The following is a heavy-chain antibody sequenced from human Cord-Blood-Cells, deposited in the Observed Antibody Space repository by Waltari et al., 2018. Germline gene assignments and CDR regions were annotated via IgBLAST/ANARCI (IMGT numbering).Heavy chain of an antibody. CDR1: GFTFSSYW. V-gene: IGHV3-7*01. CDR2: IKQDGSEK. Sequence: EVQLAVSGGGLVQPGGSLRLSCAASGFTFSSYWMSWVRQAPGKGLEWVANIKQDGSEKYYVDSVKGRFAISRDNAKNSLYLQMNSLRAEDTAVYYCARVGPLWFGELLYYFDYWGQGTLVTVSS. J-gene: IGHJ4*02. CDR3: ARVGPLWFGELLYYFDY. D-gene: IGHD3-10*01.